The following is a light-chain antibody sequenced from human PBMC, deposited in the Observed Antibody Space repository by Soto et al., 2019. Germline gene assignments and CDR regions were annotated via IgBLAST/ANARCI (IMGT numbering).Light chain of an antibody. J-gene: IGLJ2*01. Sequence: QSALTQPASVSGSPGQSITISCTGTSSDVGGYNYVSWYQHNPGKAPKLMIFEVSNRPSGVSNRISASKSGITASLTISGLQAEDEADYYCSSYSSSSTRVLFGGGTKLTVL. CDR2: EVS. CDR3: SSYSSSSTRVL. CDR1: SSDVGGYNY. V-gene: IGLV2-14*01.